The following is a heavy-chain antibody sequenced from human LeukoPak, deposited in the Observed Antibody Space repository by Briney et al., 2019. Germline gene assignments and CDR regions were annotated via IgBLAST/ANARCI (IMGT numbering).Heavy chain of an antibody. J-gene: IGHJ4*02. V-gene: IGHV3-53*01. CDR2: IYSGGST. D-gene: IGHD3-22*01. CDR1: GFTVSSNY. Sequence: GGSLRLSCAASGFTVSSNYMSWVRQAPGKGLEWVSVIYSGGSTYYADSVKGRFTISRDNSKNTLYLQMNSLRAEDTAVYYCARAYYDSSGYHGYFDYWGQGTLVTVSS. CDR3: ARAYYDSSGYHGYFDY.